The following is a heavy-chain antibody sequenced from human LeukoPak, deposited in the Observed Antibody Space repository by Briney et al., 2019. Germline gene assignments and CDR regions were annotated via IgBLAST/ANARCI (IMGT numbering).Heavy chain of an antibody. CDR2: IYPGDSDT. CDR3: ARHKDRYGDYYFKGSSFDP. J-gene: IGHJ5*02. CDR1: GYSFTSYW. V-gene: IGHV5-51*01. D-gene: IGHD4-17*01. Sequence: GESLKISCKGSGYSFTSYWIGWVRQMPGKDLEWMGIIYPGDSDTRYSPSFQGQVTISADKSISTAYLQWSSLKASDTAMYYCARHKDRYGDYYFKGSSFDPWGQGTLVTVSS.